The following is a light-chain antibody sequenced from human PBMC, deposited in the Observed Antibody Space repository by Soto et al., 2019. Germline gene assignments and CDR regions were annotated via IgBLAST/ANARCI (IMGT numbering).Light chain of an antibody. Sequence: QSALTQPRSVSGSHGQSVTISCTGTSSDVGGYNYVSWYQQHPGKAPKLMIYDVSKRPSGVPDRFSGSKSGNTASLTISGLQAEDEADYYCCSYAGSYIVFGGGTRSPS. J-gene: IGLJ2*01. V-gene: IGLV2-11*01. CDR1: SSDVGGYNY. CDR2: DVS. CDR3: CSYAGSYIV.